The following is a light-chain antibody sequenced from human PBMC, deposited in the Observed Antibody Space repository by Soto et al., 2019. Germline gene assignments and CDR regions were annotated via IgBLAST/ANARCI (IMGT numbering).Light chain of an antibody. J-gene: IGKJ4*01. CDR2: QVS. CDR1: QSLVYSDGNTY. Sequence: DVVMTQSPLSLPVTLGQPASISCRSSQSLVYSDGNTYLNWFQQRPGQSPRRLIYQVSNRDSGVPDRFSGSGSVTDFTLKISRVEAEDVAVYYCMQGTYWPLTFGGGTKVDIK. CDR3: MQGTYWPLT. V-gene: IGKV2-30*01.